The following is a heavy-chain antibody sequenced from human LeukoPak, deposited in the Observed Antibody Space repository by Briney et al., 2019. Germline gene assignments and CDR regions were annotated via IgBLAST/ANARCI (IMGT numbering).Heavy chain of an antibody. CDR1: GFTFDEYA. Sequence: GGSLRLSCAASGFTFDEYAMHWVRQAPGKGLEWDSGISWNSGLRDYADSVKGRFTISRDNAKNSLYLQMNSLKAEDTAFYYCAKVGIFGLVTYYFDYWGQGTLVTVSS. D-gene: IGHD3/OR15-3a*01. J-gene: IGHJ4*02. CDR3: AKVGIFGLVTYYFDY. CDR2: ISWNSGLR. V-gene: IGHV3-9*01.